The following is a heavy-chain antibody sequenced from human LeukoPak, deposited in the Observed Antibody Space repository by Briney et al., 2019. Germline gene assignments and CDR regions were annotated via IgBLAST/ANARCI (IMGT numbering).Heavy chain of an antibody. CDR2: INHSGST. V-gene: IGHV4-34*01. D-gene: IGHD3-16*02. CDR1: GGSFSGYY. Sequence: SETLSLTCAVYGGSFSGYYWSWIRQPPGKGLEWIGEINHSGSTNYNPSPKSRVTISVDTSKNQFSLKLSSVTAADTAVYYCARGRDDDYVWGSYRYDYWGQGTLVTVSS. CDR3: ARGRDDDYVWGSYRYDY. J-gene: IGHJ4*02.